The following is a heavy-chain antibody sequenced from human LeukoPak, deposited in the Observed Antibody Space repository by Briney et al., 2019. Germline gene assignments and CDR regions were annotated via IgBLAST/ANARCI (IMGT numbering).Heavy chain of an antibody. CDR3: ARVRSAAAGPLDY. D-gene: IGHD6-13*01. V-gene: IGHV3-7*01. CDR2: LNDDETDK. Sequence: PGGSLRLSCVASGFSFDSYRMNWLPPGQGRGWKRGSNLNDDETDKTYVYSGRGRFTIPRDNAKKSLYLQRNRLRADDTAVYHCARVRSAAAGPLDYWGQGTLVTVSS. CDR1: GFSFDSYR. J-gene: IGHJ4*02.